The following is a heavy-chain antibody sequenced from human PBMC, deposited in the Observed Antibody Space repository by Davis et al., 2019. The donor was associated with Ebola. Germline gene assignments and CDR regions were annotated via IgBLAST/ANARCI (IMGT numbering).Heavy chain of an antibody. CDR1: GFTFSSYS. J-gene: IGHJ6*02. D-gene: IGHD3-16*02. V-gene: IGHV3-48*02. CDR2: ISSSSSTI. Sequence: SLKLSCAASGFTFSSYSMNWVRQAPGKGLEWVSYISSSSSTIYYADSVKGRFTISRDNAKNSLYLQMNSLRDEDTAVYYCARAVNYYYYGMDVWGQGTTVTVSS. CDR3: ARAVNYYYYGMDV.